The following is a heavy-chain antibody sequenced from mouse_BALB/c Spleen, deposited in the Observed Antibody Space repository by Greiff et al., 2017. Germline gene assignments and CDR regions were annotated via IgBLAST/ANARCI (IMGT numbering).Heavy chain of an antibody. CDR2: ISYDGSN. CDR3: ASDTTGYVDV. D-gene: IGHD1-1*01. Sequence: ESGPGLVKPSQSLSLTCSVTGYSITSGYYWNWIRQFPGNKLEWMGYISYDGSNNYNPSLKNRISITRDTSKNQFFLKLNSVTTEDTATYYCASDTTGYVDVWGAGTTVTVSS. J-gene: IGHJ1*01. V-gene: IGHV3-6*02. CDR1: GYSITSGYY.